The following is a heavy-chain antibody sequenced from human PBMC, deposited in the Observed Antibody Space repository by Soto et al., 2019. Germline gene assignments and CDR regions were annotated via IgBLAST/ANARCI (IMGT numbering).Heavy chain of an antibody. CDR3: VRGGWALYYYYGMDV. D-gene: IGHD1-26*01. J-gene: IGHJ6*02. CDR1: GFTFSSYG. CDR2: IWYDGSNK. Sequence: GGSLRLSCAASGFTFSSYGMHWVRQAPGKGLEWVAVIWYDGSNKYYADSVKGRFTISRDNSKNTLYLQMNSLRAEDTAVYYCVRGGWALYYYYGMDVWGQGTTVTVSS. V-gene: IGHV3-33*01.